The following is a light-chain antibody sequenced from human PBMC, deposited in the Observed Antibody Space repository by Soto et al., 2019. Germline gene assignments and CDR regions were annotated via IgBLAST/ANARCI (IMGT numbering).Light chain of an antibody. V-gene: IGKV1-5*03. CDR3: QQYDSYSLLT. J-gene: IGKJ4*01. CDR1: ETINNW. Sequence: DIQMTQSPSTLSASVGDRVTITCRASETINNWLAWYQQKPGKPPKLLISKASNLESGGPSRFSGSGSETEFPLPISGLQPDDFATYYCQQYDSYSLLTFAGGTRVDLK. CDR2: KAS.